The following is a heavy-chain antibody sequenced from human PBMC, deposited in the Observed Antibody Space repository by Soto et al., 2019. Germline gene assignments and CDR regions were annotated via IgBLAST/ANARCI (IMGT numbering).Heavy chain of an antibody. CDR1: GYTFSGYY. Sequence: ASVKVSCKASGYTFSGYYVHWLLQAPGQGLGWMGWINPNSGGTNYAQKFQGRVTVTRDTPTSTAYMELSRLTSDDTAVYYCVRSLTEGYCTITGCYTRPLYGMDVWGQGTTVTVSS. CDR3: VRSLTEGYCTITGCYTRPLYGMDV. D-gene: IGHD2-2*02. J-gene: IGHJ6*02. V-gene: IGHV1-2*02. CDR2: INPNSGGT.